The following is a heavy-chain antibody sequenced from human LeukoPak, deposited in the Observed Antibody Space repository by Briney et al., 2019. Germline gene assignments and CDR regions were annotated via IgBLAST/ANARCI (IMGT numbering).Heavy chain of an antibody. Sequence: SETLSLTCAVYGGSFSGYYWSWIRQPLGKGLEWIGEINHSGSTNYNPSLKSRVTISVDTSKNQFSLKLSSVTAADTAVYYCARGVAGYHYYYYYGMDVWGQGTTVTVSS. CDR1: GGSFSGYY. D-gene: IGHD6-19*01. J-gene: IGHJ6*02. CDR2: INHSGST. V-gene: IGHV4-34*01. CDR3: ARGVAGYHYYYYYGMDV.